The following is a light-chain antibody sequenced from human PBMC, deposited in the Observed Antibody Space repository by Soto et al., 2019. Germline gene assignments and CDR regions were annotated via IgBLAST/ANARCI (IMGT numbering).Light chain of an antibody. CDR3: LLCYSGVRV. CDR1: TGAVTSGHY. Sequence: QAVVTQETSLTVSPGGTVTLTCGSSTGAVTSGHYPYWFQQQPGQAPRTLIYDTNNKHSWTPARFSGSLLGGKAALTLSGAQPEDEAEYYCLLCYSGVRVFGGGTKLTVL. CDR2: DTN. J-gene: IGLJ3*02. V-gene: IGLV7-46*01.